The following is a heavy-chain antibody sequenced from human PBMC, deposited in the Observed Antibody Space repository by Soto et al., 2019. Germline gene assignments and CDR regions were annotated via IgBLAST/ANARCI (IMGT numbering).Heavy chain of an antibody. V-gene: IGHV3-21*01. Sequence: GGSLRLSCEASGFTFSRVSMTWVRQVPGKGLEWVASISSGSSDTWYADSVKGRFIISRDNAQNSLFLQMNTLRPEDTAMYYCARVAYWGPGTQVTVSS. J-gene: IGHJ4*02. CDR1: GFTFSRVS. CDR3: ARVAY. CDR2: ISSGSSDT.